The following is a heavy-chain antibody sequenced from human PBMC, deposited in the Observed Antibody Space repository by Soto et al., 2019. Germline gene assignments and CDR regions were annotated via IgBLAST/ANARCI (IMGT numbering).Heavy chain of an antibody. Sequence: PGGSLRLSCAASGFSFSAFAMQWVRQAPGKGLEWVAVISYGGSNDYYTDSVKGRFTVSRDSSKSTLDLQMNSLRAEDTAVYYCAKSVGATTYYGMDVWGQRTTVTVSS. CDR1: GFSFSAFA. J-gene: IGHJ6*02. CDR3: AKSVGATTYYGMDV. D-gene: IGHD1-26*01. CDR2: ISYGGSND. V-gene: IGHV3-30*04.